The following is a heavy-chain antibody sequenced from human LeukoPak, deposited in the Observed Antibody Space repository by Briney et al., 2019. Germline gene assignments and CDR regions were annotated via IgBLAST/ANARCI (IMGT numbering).Heavy chain of an antibody. V-gene: IGHV3-23*01. CDR2: ISGSGDNT. J-gene: IGHJ4*02. D-gene: IGHD6-13*01. Sequence: SGGSLRLSCAASGFTINSYAMSWVRQAPGKGLEWVSGISGSGDNTYYAASVRGRFTISRDNSKNTLYLQMNSLRAEDTAVYYCARGPLIAAAGTWWGQGTLVTVSS. CDR1: GFTINSYA. CDR3: ARGPLIAAAGTW.